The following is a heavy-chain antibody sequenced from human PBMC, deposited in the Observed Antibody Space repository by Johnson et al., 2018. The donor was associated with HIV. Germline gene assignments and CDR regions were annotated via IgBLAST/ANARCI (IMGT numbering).Heavy chain of an antibody. V-gene: IGHV3-13*01. CDR3: ARGRERGMFDI. J-gene: IGHJ3*02. CDR2: IGTAGDT. D-gene: IGHD5-24*01. CDR1: GFTVSSNY. Sequence: VQLVESGGGLIQPGGSLRLSCAASGFTVSSNYMSWVRQAPGKGLEWVSAIGTAGDTYYPGSVKGRFTISRENAKNSLYLQMNSLRAGDTAVYYCARGRERGMFDIWGQGTMVTVSS.